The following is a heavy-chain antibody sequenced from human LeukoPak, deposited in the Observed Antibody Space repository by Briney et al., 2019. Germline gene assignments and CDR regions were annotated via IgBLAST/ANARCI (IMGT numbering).Heavy chain of an antibody. Sequence: SETLSLTCTVSGGSFSGYYWSWIRQPPGKGLGWVGCIYYGGSNQYNPSLKSRVSMSLDASKNQLSLKLSSVTAADTAVYYCAIIPPGYTYGFDYWGQGTLVTVSS. CDR2: IYYGGSN. D-gene: IGHD5-18*01. V-gene: IGHV4-59*08. J-gene: IGHJ4*02. CDR1: GGSFSGYY. CDR3: AIIPPGYTYGFDY.